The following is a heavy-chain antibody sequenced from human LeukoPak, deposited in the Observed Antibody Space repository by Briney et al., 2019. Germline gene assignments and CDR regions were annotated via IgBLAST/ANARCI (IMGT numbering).Heavy chain of an antibody. CDR1: GFTFSNAW. V-gene: IGHV3-15*01. J-gene: IGHJ3*02. D-gene: IGHD1-26*01. CDR2: IKSKTDGGTT. Sequence: KSGGSLRLSCAASGFTFSNAWMSWVRQAPGKGLEWVGRIKSKTDGGTTDYAAPVKGRFTISRDDSKNTLYLQMNSLKTEDTAVYYCTTGGSYFNDAFDIWGQGTMVTVSS. CDR3: TTGGSYFNDAFDI.